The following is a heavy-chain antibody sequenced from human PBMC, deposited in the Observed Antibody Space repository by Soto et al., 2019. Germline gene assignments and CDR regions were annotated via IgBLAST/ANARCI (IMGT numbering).Heavy chain of an antibody. CDR2: IYYSGST. J-gene: IGHJ4*02. Sequence: ETLSLTCTVSRGSISSGTTYWAWIRQPPGKGLEWIANIYYSGSTFYNPSLKSRVTISLDTSKNQFSMKLRSVTAAATAVNYGGRHEAGRYLGSWGQGIPATVSS. V-gene: IGHV4-39*01. CDR3: GRHEAGRYLGS. CDR1: RGSISSGTTY. D-gene: IGHD1-1*01.